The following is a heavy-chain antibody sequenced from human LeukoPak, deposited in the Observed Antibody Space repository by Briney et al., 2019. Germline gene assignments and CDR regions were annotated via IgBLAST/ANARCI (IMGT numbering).Heavy chain of an antibody. V-gene: IGHV4-34*01. D-gene: IGHD5-18*01. CDR3: AGGQNEYSYGPFDY. CDR1: GGSFSGYY. CDR2: INHSGST. J-gene: IGHJ4*02. Sequence: PSETLSLTCAVYGGSFSGYYWSWIRQPPGKGLEWIGEINHSGSTNYNPSLKSRVTISVDTSKNQFSLKLSSVTAADTAVYYCAGGQNEYSYGPFDYWGQGTLVTVSS.